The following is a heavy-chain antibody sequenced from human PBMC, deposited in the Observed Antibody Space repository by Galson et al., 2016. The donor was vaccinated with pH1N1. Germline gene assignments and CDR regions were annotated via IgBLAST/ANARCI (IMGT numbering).Heavy chain of an antibody. CDR2: VSGSGIST. CDR3: VSPKTAHIPLAGLFHH. CDR1: GFTFSSYG. V-gene: IGHV3-23*01. Sequence: SLRLSCATSGFTFSSYGMSWVHQAPGKGLEWVSAVSGSGISTYFADSVKGRFTISRDNSKSTLFLHMNSLRAEDTAIYYCVSPKTAHIPLAGLFHHWGQGALVTVSS. D-gene: IGHD6-19*01. J-gene: IGHJ4*02.